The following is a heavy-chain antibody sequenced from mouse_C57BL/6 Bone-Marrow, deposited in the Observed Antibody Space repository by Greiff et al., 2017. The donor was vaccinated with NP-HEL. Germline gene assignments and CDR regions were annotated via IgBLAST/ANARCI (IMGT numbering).Heavy chain of an antibody. CDR1: GYTFTDYY. D-gene: IGHD1-1*01. J-gene: IGHJ2*01. Sequence: VQLQQSGPELVKPGASVKISCKASGYTFTDYYMNWVKQSHGKSLEWIGDINPNNGGTSYNQKFKGKATLTVDKSSSTAYMELRSLTSEDSAVYYCARLFITTVVAIDYWGQGTTLTVSS. V-gene: IGHV1-26*01. CDR2: INPNNGGT. CDR3: ARLFITTVVAIDY.